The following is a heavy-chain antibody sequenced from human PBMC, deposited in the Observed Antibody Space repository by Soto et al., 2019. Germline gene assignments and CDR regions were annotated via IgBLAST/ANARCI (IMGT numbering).Heavy chain of an antibody. CDR3: AXPPAWQLVEGSSFYFDS. J-gene: IGHJ4*02. Sequence: GGSLRLSCAASGFTFNAYAMSWVRQAPGKGLECVSAISASGGSTIYADSVRGRFTISRDNSKNTMSLQMNSLRAEDTAVYYCAXPPAWQLVEGSSFYFDSWGQGIQVTVSS. V-gene: IGHV3-23*01. CDR1: GFTFNAYA. CDR2: ISASGGST. D-gene: IGHD3-10*01.